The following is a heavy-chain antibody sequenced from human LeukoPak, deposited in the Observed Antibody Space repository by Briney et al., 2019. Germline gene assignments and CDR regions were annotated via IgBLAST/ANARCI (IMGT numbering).Heavy chain of an antibody. V-gene: IGHV1-18*01. J-gene: IGHJ4*02. CDR2: ISTHNGNT. Sequence: GASVKVSCKASGYSFTSYGISWVRQAPGQGLEWTGWISTHNGNTNYAQKLQGRVTMTIDTSTGTAYMDLTSLRSDDTAVYYCARGEYGGGWYARGFFDYWGQGTLVTVSS. CDR3: ARGEYGGGWYARGFFDY. CDR1: GYSFTSYG. D-gene: IGHD6-19*01.